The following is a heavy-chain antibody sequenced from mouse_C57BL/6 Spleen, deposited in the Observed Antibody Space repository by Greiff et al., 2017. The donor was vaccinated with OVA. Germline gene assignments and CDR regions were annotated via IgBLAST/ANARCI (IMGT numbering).Heavy chain of an antibody. CDR3: AIDPLYSYDAMAY. D-gene: IGHD2-12*01. Sequence: QVQLLQPGAELVKPGASVKVSCKASGYTFTSYWMPWVKQRPGQGLEWIGRIHPSDSDTNYNQKFKGKVIMTVDKSSSTAYMQLSSLKSENSAVYYCAIDPLYSYDAMAYWGQGTSVTVSS. CDR1: GYTFTSYW. V-gene: IGHV1-74*01. J-gene: IGHJ4*01. CDR2: IHPSDSDT.